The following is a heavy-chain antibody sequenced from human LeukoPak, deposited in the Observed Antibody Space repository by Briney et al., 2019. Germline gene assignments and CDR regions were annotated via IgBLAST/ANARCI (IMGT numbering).Heavy chain of an antibody. D-gene: IGHD6-19*01. V-gene: IGHV3-21*04. Sequence: GGSLRLSCAASGFTFSSYSMNWVRQAPGKGLEWVSSISSSSSYIYYADSVKGRFTISRDNAKNSPYLQMDSLRAEDTALYYCGRDLSGWYGPDYWGQGTLVTVSS. J-gene: IGHJ4*02. CDR1: GFTFSSYS. CDR3: GRDLSGWYGPDY. CDR2: ISSSSSYI.